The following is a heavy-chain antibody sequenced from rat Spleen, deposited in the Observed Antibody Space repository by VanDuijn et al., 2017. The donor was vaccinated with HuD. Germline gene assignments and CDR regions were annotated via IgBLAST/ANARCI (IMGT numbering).Heavy chain of an antibody. CDR1: GFTFSNYG. D-gene: IGHD4-3*01. J-gene: IGHJ2*01. V-gene: IGHV5S13*01. CDR3: TEFGLFDY. Sequence: EVQLVESGGGLVQPGRSLKLSCAASGFTFSNYGMAWVRQTPTKGLEWVASISTGGGNTYYRDSVKGRFSISRDDAKSTLYLQMDSLRSEDTATYDCTEFGLFDYWGQGVMVTVSS. CDR2: ISTGGGNT.